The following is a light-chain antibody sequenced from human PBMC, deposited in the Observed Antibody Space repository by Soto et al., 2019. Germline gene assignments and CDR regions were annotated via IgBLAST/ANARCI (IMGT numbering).Light chain of an antibody. Sequence: EVVLTQSPGTLSLSPGERATLSCRASQSVSNSYLAWYQQKPGQAPRLLIYGASSRATGIPDRFSGSGSGTDFTLTISRLEPEDFAVYYCQQYCSSLPWTFGQVTKVEIK. CDR3: QQYCSSLPWT. CDR1: QSVSNSY. J-gene: IGKJ1*01. V-gene: IGKV3-20*01. CDR2: GAS.